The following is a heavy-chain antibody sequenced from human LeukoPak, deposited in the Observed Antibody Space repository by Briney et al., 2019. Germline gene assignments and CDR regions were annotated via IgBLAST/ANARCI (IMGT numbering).Heavy chain of an antibody. J-gene: IGHJ5*02. CDR3: AXGYCSGGTCYLVENXFDX. D-gene: IGHD2-15*01. V-gene: IGHV1-2*06. Sequence: ASVKVSCKASGYTFTGYYMYWVRQAPGQGLEWMGRINPNSGGTDYAQNFQGRVTMTRDTSISTAYMELSRLRSDDTAVYYCAXGYCSGGTCYLVENXFDXWGQXXLVT. CDR2: INPNSGGT. CDR1: GYTFTGYY.